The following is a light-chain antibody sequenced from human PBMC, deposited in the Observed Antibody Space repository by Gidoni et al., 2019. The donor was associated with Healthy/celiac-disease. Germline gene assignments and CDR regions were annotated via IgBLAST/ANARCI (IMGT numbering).Light chain of an antibody. Sequence: EIVLTQSPATLSVSPGERATPSCRASQRVSSNLAWYQQKPGQAPRLLIYGASTRATGIPARFSGSGSGTEFTLTISSLQSEDFAVYYCQQYNNWPPITFGQGTRLEIK. J-gene: IGKJ5*01. CDR1: QRVSSN. CDR3: QQYNNWPPIT. CDR2: GAS. V-gene: IGKV3-15*01.